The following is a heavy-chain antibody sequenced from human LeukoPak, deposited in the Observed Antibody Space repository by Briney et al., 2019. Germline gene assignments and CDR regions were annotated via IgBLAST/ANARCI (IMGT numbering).Heavy chain of an antibody. V-gene: IGHV3-11*01. CDR3: ARDGIAVAGTEGDYYYGMDV. CDR2: ISSSGSTI. D-gene: IGHD6-19*01. Sequence: PGGSLRLSCAASGFTFSDYYMSWIRQAPGKGLEWVSYISSSGSTIYYADSVKGRFTISRDNAKNSLYLQMNSLRAEDTAVYYCARDGIAVAGTEGDYYYGMDVWGQGTTVTVSS. CDR1: GFTFSDYY. J-gene: IGHJ6*02.